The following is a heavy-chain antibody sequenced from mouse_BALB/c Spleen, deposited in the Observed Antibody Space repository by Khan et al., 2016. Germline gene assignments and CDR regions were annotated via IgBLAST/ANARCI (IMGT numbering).Heavy chain of an antibody. J-gene: IGHJ3*01. CDR3: ARPDDGSSRGFAY. D-gene: IGHD1-1*01. CDR1: GYTFTNYG. V-gene: IGHV9-3-1*01. CDR2: INTYTGEP. Sequence: QIQLVQSGPELKKPGETVRISCKASGYTFTNYGMSWVKQAPGKGLKWMGWINTYTGEPTYADDFKGRFAFSLEHSARPTYLQIHNLKNEETATYFCARPDDGSSRGFAYWGQGNLVTVSA.